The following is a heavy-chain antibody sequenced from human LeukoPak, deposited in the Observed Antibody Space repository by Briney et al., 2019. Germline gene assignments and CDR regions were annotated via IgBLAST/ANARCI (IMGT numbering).Heavy chain of an antibody. CDR2: IIPIFGTA. D-gene: IGHD6-13*01. V-gene: IGHV1-69*13. CDR3: ARGGYTSSWYEVDFDY. Sequence: ASVKVSCKASGGTFSSYAISWVRQAPGQGLEWMGGIIPIFGTANYAQKFQGRVTITADESTSTAYMELSSLRSEDTAVYYCARGGYTSSWYEVDFDYWGQGTLVRVPS. J-gene: IGHJ4*02. CDR1: GGTFSSYA.